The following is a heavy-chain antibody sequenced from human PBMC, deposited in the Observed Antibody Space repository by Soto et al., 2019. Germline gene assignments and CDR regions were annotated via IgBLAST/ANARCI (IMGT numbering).Heavy chain of an antibody. D-gene: IGHD3-16*01. CDR1: GGTFSSYA. V-gene: IGHV1-69*13. J-gene: IGHJ4*02. Sequence: SVKVSCKTSGGTFSSYAISWVRQAPGQGLEWMGGIIPISGTASYAQKFQGRVTITADESTSTANMELSSLRYEDTAVYYCARDRGRGTGSYGYWGQGTLVTVSS. CDR2: IIPISGTA. CDR3: ARDRGRGTGSYGY.